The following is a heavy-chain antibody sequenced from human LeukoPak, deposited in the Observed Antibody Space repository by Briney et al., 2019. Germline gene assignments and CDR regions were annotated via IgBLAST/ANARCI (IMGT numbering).Heavy chain of an antibody. CDR2: ISSSGSTI. CDR3: ARDGYSLGSFDY. CDR1: GFIFSNYA. Sequence: GASLRLSCAASGFIFSNYAMSWVRQAPGKGLEWVSYISSSGSTIYYADSVKGRFTISRDNAKNSLYLQMNSLRAEDTAVYYCARDGYSLGSFDYWGQGTLVTVSS. J-gene: IGHJ4*02. D-gene: IGHD5-24*01. V-gene: IGHV3-48*03.